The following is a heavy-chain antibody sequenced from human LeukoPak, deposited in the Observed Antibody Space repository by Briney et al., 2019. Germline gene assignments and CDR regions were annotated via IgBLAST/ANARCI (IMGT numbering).Heavy chain of an antibody. V-gene: IGHV4-4*07. Sequence: PSETLSLTCTASGGSISSYYWSWIRQPAGKGLEWIGRIYTSGSTNYNPSLKSRVTMSVDTSKNQFSLKLSSVTAADTAVYYCAREGSAYYYGSAEFDPWGQGTLVTVSS. CDR2: IYTSGST. CDR1: GGSISSYY. CDR3: AREGSAYYYGSAEFDP. J-gene: IGHJ5*02. D-gene: IGHD3-10*01.